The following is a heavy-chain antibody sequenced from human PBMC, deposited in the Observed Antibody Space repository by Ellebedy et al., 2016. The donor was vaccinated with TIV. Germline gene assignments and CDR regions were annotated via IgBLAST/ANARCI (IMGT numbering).Heavy chain of an antibody. V-gene: IGHV5-51*01. CDR2: IYPGNSDT. CDR1: GYSYHSHW. J-gene: IGHJ6*02. Sequence: GESLKISXQGSGYSYHSHWIGWVRQMPGKGLEWMGVIYPGNSDTRYSPSFQGQVTISADKSISTAYLQWSSLKASDTAIYYCTRLGAPMDVWGQGTTVTVSS. D-gene: IGHD3-16*01. CDR3: TRLGAPMDV.